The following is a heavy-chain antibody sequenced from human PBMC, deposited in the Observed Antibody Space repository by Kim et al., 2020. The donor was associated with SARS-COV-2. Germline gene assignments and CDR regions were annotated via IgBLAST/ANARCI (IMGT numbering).Heavy chain of an antibody. D-gene: IGHD3-10*01. CDR3: ARAYGSGSKNYYYYGMDV. J-gene: IGHJ6*02. V-gene: IGHV3-11*06. Sequence: KGRFTISRDNAKNSRYLQMNSLRAEDTAVYYCARAYGSGSKNYYYYGMDVWGQGTTVTVSS.